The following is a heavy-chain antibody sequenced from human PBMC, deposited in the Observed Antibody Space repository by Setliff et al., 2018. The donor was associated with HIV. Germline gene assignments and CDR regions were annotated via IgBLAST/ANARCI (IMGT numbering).Heavy chain of an antibody. J-gene: IGHJ4*02. Sequence: GASVKVSCKASGYKFTGHHIQWMRQAPGQGLEWMGRINPNMGDTQYAQKFQGRIIMTRDTSINTFYMELSSLTSDDTALYYCARQDIPTGYYLFDYWGQGTQVTVSS. CDR1: GYKFTGHH. CDR2: INPNMGDT. CDR3: ARQDIPTGYYLFDY. V-gene: IGHV1-2*06. D-gene: IGHD3-9*01.